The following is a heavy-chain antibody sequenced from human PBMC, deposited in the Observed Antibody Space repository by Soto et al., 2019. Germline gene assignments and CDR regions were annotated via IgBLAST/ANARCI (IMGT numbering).Heavy chain of an antibody. CDR3: AKQSSRAQWMISRINYFDY. J-gene: IGHJ4*02. Sequence: QVHLVQSGGGVVQPGRSLGVSCAASGFTFSNYGMHWVRQAPGKGLEWVAVMSNDGSKESYADSVKGRFTISTDNSKNTLYLQMNSVRAEDTSVYYCAKQSSRAQWMISRINYFDYRGQGALVSVAS. V-gene: IGHV3-30*18. D-gene: IGHD6-19*01. CDR2: MSNDGSKE. CDR1: GFTFSNYG.